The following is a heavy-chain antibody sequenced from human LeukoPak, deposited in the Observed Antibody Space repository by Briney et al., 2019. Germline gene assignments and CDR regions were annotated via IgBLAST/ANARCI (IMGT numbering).Heavy chain of an antibody. CDR1: GFTFSSYG. V-gene: IGHV3-30*03. J-gene: IGHJ6*02. Sequence: GGSLRLSCAASGFTFSSYGMHWVRQAPGKGLEWVAVISYDGSNKYYADSVKGRFTISRDNSKNTLYLQMNSLRAEDTAVYYCARGAVTAPFYYYGLDVWGQGTTVTVSS. D-gene: IGHD2-21*02. CDR3: ARGAVTAPFYYYGLDV. CDR2: ISYDGSNK.